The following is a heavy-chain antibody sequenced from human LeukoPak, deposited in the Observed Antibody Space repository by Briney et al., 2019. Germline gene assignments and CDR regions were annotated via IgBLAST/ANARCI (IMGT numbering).Heavy chain of an antibody. CDR1: GGSISSYY. Sequence: PSGTLSLTCTVSGGSISSYYWSWIRQPPGKGLEWIGYIYYSGSTNYNPSLESRVTISVDTSKNQFSLNLSSVTAADTAVYYCARERGRGSYFDYWGQGTLVTVSS. V-gene: IGHV4-59*01. CDR3: ARERGRGSYFDY. J-gene: IGHJ4*02. CDR2: IYYSGST. D-gene: IGHD3-16*01.